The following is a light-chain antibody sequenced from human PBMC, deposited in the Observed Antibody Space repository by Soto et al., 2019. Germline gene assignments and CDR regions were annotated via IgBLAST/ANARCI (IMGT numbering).Light chain of an antibody. J-gene: IGLJ3*02. CDR1: NIGGKS. CDR2: DDR. CDR3: QVWDGSGDQV. V-gene: IGLV3-21*02. Sequence: SYELTQPPSVSVAPGQTARITCGGDNIGGKSVHWYQQRPGQAPVLVVYDDRDRPSGIPERFSGSNSGNTATLTISRVEAGDEADYYCQVWDGSGDQVFGGGTKPTVL.